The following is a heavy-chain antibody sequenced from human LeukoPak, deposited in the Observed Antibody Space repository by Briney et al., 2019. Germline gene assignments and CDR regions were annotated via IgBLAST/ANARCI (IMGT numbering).Heavy chain of an antibody. CDR1: ASTFSSYA. Sequence: SVKLTCKASASTFSSYAINWIRQAPGQGLEWMGGFTPIFGTANYAQKFQVRVTITADESTSKAYMDLRIMSSKDEDADYYERDPPYGYSYGSFDYWGQGTLVAVSS. D-gene: IGHD5-18*01. CDR2: FTPIFGTA. J-gene: IGHJ4*02. V-gene: IGHV1-69*13. CDR3: ERDPPYGYSYGSFDY.